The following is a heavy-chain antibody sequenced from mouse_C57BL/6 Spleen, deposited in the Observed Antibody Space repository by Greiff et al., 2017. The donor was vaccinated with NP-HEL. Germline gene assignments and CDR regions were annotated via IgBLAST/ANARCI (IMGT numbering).Heavy chain of an antibody. V-gene: IGHV5-16*01. CDR3: ARGPIYYYGSSYGYFDV. CDR1: GFTFSDYY. J-gene: IGHJ1*03. D-gene: IGHD1-1*01. CDR2: INYDGSST. Sequence: DVKLVESEGGLVQPGSSMKLSCTASGFTFSDYYMAWVRQVPEKGLEWVANINYDGSSTYYLDSLKSRFIISRDNAKNILYLQMSSLKSEDTATYYCARGPIYYYGSSYGYFDVWGTGTTVTVSS.